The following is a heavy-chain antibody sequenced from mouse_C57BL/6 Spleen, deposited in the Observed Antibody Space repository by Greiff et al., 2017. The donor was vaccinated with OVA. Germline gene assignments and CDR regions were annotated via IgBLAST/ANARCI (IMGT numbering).Heavy chain of an antibody. CDR3: ANLYYSNYFYAMGY. CDR1: GYTFTDYY. CDR2: INPNNGGT. V-gene: IGHV1-26*01. D-gene: IGHD2-5*01. Sequence: EVQLQQSGPELVKPGASVKISCKASGYTFTDYYMNWVKQSHGKSLEWIGDINPNNGGTSYNQKFKGKATLTVDKSSSTAYMELRSLTSEDAAVYYCANLYYSNYFYAMGYWGQRTSVTVSS. J-gene: IGHJ4*01.